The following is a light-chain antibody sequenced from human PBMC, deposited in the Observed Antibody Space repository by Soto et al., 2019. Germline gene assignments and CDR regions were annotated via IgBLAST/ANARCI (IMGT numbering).Light chain of an antibody. CDR3: QQYQSWPIP. Sequence: VITQPPATLSVSPVERATLSCRASQSVSIELAWYQHQPGQAPRLLMYGAYTRATGITARFSGSGSGTAFTLTISGLPSEDSAIYFCQQYQSWPIPFGQGTRLDIK. V-gene: IGKV3-15*01. CDR2: GAY. J-gene: IGKJ5*01. CDR1: QSVSIE.